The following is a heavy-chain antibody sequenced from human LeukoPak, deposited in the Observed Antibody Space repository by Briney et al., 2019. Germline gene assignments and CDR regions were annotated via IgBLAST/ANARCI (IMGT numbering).Heavy chain of an antibody. D-gene: IGHD6-19*01. Sequence: GRSLRLSCAASGFTFSGYVMHWVRQAPGKGLEWVAIISYDGSNEYYADSVKGRFTISRDNSKNTLYLQMNSLRAEDTAVYYCARDETGYSSAFDYWGQGTLVTVSS. CDR2: ISYDGSNE. V-gene: IGHV3-30*04. CDR1: GFTFSGYV. CDR3: ARDETGYSSAFDY. J-gene: IGHJ4*02.